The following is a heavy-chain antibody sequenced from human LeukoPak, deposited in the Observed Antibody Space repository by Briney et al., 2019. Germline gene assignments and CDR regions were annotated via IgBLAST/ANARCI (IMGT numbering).Heavy chain of an antibody. CDR3: TRQRRGTYYAFDS. J-gene: IGHJ4*02. CDR1: GFTFSSYA. Sequence: PGGSLRLSCAASGFTFSSYAMSWVRQAPGKGMEWVSAISGSGGSTYYADSVKGRFTISRDKAKNSVALQLNSLRAEDTAVYYCTRQRRGTYYAFDSWGKGTLVTVSS. D-gene: IGHD3-16*01. V-gene: IGHV3-23*01. CDR2: ISGSGGST.